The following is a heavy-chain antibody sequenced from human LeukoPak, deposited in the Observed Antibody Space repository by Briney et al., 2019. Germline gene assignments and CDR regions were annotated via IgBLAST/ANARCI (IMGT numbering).Heavy chain of an antibody. V-gene: IGHV4-34*01. CDR2: INHSGST. Sequence: PSETLSLTCAVYGGSSSGYYGSWIRQPPGKGLEWIGEINHSGSTNYNPALKSRVTIPVDTSNNQFSLKLSSVTAADTAVYYCARGPSAITMVVGTKTPGFQHWGQGTLVTVAS. CDR1: GGSSSGYY. CDR3: ARGPSAITMVVGTKTPGFQH. D-gene: IGHD3-22*01. J-gene: IGHJ1*01.